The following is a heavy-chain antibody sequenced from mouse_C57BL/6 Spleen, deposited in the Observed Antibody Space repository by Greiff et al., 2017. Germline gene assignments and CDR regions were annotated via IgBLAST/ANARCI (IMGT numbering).Heavy chain of an antibody. V-gene: IGHV5-9*01. Sequence: EVKLVESGGGLVKPGGSLKLSCAASGFTLSSYTMSWVRQTPEKRLEWVANISGGGGNTYYPDSVKGRFTISRDNAKNTLYLQRSSLRSEDTALYYCASHSTGSSAYWGQGTLVTVSA. CDR3: ASHSTGSSAY. CDR2: ISGGGGNT. CDR1: GFTLSSYT. J-gene: IGHJ3*01. D-gene: IGHD4-1*02.